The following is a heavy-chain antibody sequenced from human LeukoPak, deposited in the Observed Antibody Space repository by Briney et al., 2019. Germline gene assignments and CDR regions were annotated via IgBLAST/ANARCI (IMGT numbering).Heavy chain of an antibody. Sequence: GRSLRLSCAASGFTFSSYGMHWVRQAPGKGLEWVAVIWYDGSNKYYADSVKGRFTISRDNSKNTLYLRMNSLRAEDTAVYYCAKQEFRGFSSSAEWYFDYWGQGTLVTVSS. D-gene: IGHD6-13*01. CDR3: AKQEFRGFSSSAEWYFDY. CDR1: GFTFSSYG. V-gene: IGHV3-33*06. CDR2: IWYDGSNK. J-gene: IGHJ4*02.